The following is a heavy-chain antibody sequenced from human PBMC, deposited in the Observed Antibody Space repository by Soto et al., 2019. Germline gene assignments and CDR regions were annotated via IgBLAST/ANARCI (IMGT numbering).Heavy chain of an antibody. Sequence: QVQLQESGPGLVKPSQTLSLTCTVSGAYITTGVYFWSWIRQHPGKGLEWIGYIYYTGSTYYNPSLKSRVSISVDTSKNQFSLKLISVTAADTAVYYCARVGPGGPKGFDYWGLGTLVTVSS. CDR1: GAYITTGVYF. CDR3: ARVGPGGPKGFDY. J-gene: IGHJ4*02. D-gene: IGHD3-16*01. V-gene: IGHV4-31*03. CDR2: IYYTGST.